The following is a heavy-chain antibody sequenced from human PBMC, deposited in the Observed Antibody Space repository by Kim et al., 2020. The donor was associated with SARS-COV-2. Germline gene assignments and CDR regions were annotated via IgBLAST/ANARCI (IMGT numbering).Heavy chain of an antibody. CDR3: AYSFPKRTDYYYYYMDV. CDR2: IIPIFGTA. J-gene: IGHJ6*03. CDR1: GGTFSSYA. D-gene: IGHD2-21*01. V-gene: IGHV1-69*13. Sequence: SVKVSCKASGGTFSSYAISWVRQAPGQGLEWMGGIIPIFGTANYAQKFQGRVTITADESTSTAYMELSSLRSEDTAVYYCAYSFPKRTDYYYYYMDVWGKGTTVTVSS.